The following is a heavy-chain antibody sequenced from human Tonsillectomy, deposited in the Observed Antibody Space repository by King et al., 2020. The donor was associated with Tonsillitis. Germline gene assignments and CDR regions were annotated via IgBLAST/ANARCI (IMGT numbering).Heavy chain of an antibody. Sequence: EVQLVESGGGLVKPGGSLRLSCAASGFTFSDAWMTWVRQAPGKGLEWVGRIKSKTDGGTTDYAAPVKGRFSISRDDSKNTLYLQMNSLKTEDTAVYYCTTSYYYDSSAYGKWGQGTLVTVSS. CDR2: IKSKTDGGTT. J-gene: IGHJ4*02. V-gene: IGHV3-15*01. CDR3: TTSYYYDSSAYGK. CDR1: GFTFSDAW. D-gene: IGHD3-22*01.